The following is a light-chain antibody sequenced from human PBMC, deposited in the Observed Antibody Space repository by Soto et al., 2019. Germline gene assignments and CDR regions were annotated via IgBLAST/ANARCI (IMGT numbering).Light chain of an antibody. CDR1: QAISSH. Sequence: DIQLTQSPSFLSASVGGRVTITCRASQAISSHLAWYQQKPGKAPNLLIYGASTLQSGVPSRFSGSGSGTEFTLTISSLQREVFASYYCLQLNSYPLTFGPGTTVDIK. V-gene: IGKV1-9*01. CDR2: GAS. J-gene: IGKJ3*01. CDR3: LQLNSYPLT.